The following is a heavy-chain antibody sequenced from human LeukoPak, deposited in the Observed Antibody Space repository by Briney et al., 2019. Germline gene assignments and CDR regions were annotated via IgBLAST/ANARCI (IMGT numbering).Heavy chain of an antibody. CDR1: GFTFSSYG. V-gene: IGHV3-30*18. J-gene: IGHJ4*02. CDR2: ISYDGSNK. D-gene: IGHD6-19*01. CDR3: AKDLGGEQWLVPGDY. Sequence: GGSLRLSCAASGFTFSSYGMHWVRQAPGKGLEWVAVISYDGSNKYYADSVKGRFTISRDNSKNTLYLQMNSLRAEDTAVYYCAKDLGGEQWLVPGDYWGQGTLVTVSS.